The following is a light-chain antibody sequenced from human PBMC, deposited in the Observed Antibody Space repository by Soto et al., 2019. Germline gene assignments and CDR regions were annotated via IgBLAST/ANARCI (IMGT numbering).Light chain of an antibody. V-gene: IGKV3-20*01. CDR1: QSVTSTY. CDR2: GAS. Sequence: EIGLTQSPGTLSLSPGERTTLSCRASQSVTSTYLGWYQQKPGQAPSLLIYGASSRATGIPDRFSGSGSGTDFTLTISRLEPEDFAVYYCQQYVSRPITFGQGTRLEIK. CDR3: QQYVSRPIT. J-gene: IGKJ5*01.